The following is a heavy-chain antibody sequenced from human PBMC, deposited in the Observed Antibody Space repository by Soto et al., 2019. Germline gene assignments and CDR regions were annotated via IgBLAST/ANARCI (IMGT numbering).Heavy chain of an antibody. Sequence: PGGSLRLSCAASGFTFSSYAMSWVRQAPGKGLEWVSAISGSGGSTYYADSVKGRFTISRDNSKNTLYLQMNSLRAEDTAVYYCAKTFGWQQKRNPPWFDPWGQGTLVTVSS. D-gene: IGHD6-13*01. CDR3: AKTFGWQQKRNPPWFDP. J-gene: IGHJ5*02. CDR2: ISGSGGST. CDR1: GFTFSSYA. V-gene: IGHV3-23*01.